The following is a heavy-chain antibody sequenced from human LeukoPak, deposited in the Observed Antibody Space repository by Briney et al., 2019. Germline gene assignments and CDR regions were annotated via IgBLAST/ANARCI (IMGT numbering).Heavy chain of an antibody. Sequence: GGSLRLSCAASGFTFSSYEMNWVRQAPGKGLEWVADIKQDGSEKYYVDSVKGRFTISRQNAMNSLFLQMNSLRAEDTAVYYCARHRSGGSQDDAFDIWGQGTLVTVSS. V-gene: IGHV3-7*01. D-gene: IGHD2-15*01. CDR3: ARHRSGGSQDDAFDI. CDR2: IKQDGSEK. J-gene: IGHJ3*02. CDR1: GFTFSSYE.